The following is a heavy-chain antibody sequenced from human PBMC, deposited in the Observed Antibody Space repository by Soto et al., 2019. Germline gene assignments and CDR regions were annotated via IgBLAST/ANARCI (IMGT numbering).Heavy chain of an antibody. CDR2: ISGSGGST. D-gene: IGHD3-3*01. J-gene: IGHJ4*02. Sequence: PGESLKISCAASGFTFSSYAMSWVRQAPGKGLEWVSAISGSGGSTYYADSVKGRFTISRDNSKNTLYLQMNSLRAEDTAVYYCAKDQRASWSGYPKGYFDYWGQGTLVTVSS. CDR1: GFTFSSYA. V-gene: IGHV3-23*01. CDR3: AKDQRASWSGYPKGYFDY.